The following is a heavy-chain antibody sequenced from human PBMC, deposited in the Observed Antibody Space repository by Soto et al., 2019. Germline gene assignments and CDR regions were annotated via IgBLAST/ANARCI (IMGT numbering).Heavy chain of an antibody. CDR2: ISGTSIST. D-gene: IGHD4-17*01. CDR3: VREFAYGDY. J-gene: IGHJ4*02. CDR1: GFTFSNYN. V-gene: IGHV3-21*01. Sequence: EVHLVESWGGLVTPGGSLRLSCEGSGFTFSNYNMNWVRQAPGEGLEWVSSISGTSISTRYADSVQGRFTISRDNAKRSLYLQMNSLPPEDTAIYYCVREFAYGDYWGQGILVTVSS.